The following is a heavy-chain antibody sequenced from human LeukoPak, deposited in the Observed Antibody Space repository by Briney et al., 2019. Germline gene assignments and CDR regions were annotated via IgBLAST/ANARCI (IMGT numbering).Heavy chain of an antibody. CDR2: ITSDGSST. Sequence: GGSLRLSCAASGFTFSSYWMNWVRQAPGKGLVWVSRITSDGSSTTYADSVKGRFSISRDNAKNTLYLQMNSLRVEDTAVYCCARGRPHGNDYWGQGTLVTVSS. CDR3: ARGRPHGNDY. V-gene: IGHV3-74*01. D-gene: IGHD4-23*01. CDR1: GFTFSSYW. J-gene: IGHJ4*02.